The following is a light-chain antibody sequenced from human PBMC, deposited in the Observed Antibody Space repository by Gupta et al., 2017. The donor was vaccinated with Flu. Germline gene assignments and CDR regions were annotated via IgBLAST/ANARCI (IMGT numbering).Light chain of an antibody. CDR1: KSISSY. J-gene: IGKJ1*01. Sequence: SPWAASVVDRVSITCRVSKSISSYLDWYQQKPGKSPKLLIYVASYWQSGVPERFSGSGSGTDFTLTISRLQPEDVATYYCQQSDSTPWTFGQGTQVEIK. V-gene: IGKV1-39*01. CDR2: VAS. CDR3: QQSDSTPWT.